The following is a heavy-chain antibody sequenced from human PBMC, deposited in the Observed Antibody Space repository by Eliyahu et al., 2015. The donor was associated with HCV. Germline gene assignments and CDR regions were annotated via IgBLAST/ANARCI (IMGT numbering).Heavy chain of an antibody. Sequence: QVQLVESGGGVVQPGRSLRLSCAASGFTFSSYGMHWVRQAPGKGLEWVAVIWYDGSNKYYADSVKGRFTISRDNSKNTLYLQMNSLRAEDTAVYYCARESGSYDILTGPNWFDPWGQGTLVTVSS. D-gene: IGHD3-9*01. J-gene: IGHJ5*02. CDR2: IWYDGSNK. CDR1: GFTFSSYG. V-gene: IGHV3-33*01. CDR3: ARESGSYDILTGPNWFDP.